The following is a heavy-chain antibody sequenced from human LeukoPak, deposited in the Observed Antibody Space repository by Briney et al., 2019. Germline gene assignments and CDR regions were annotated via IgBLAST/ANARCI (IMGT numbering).Heavy chain of an antibody. D-gene: IGHD3-9*01. CDR1: GYTLTSYY. CDR3: ARGVLGVDWLFPHFDY. V-gene: IGHV1-46*01. J-gene: IGHJ4*02. CDR2: INPSGGST. Sequence: RASVKVSCKASGYTLTSYYMHWVRQAPGQGLEWMGIINPSGGSTSYAQKFQGRVTMTRDMSTSTVYMELSRLRSEDTAVYYCARGVLGVDWLFPHFDYWGQGTLVTVSS.